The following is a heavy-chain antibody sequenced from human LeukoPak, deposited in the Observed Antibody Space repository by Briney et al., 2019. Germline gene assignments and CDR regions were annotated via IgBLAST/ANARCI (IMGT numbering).Heavy chain of an antibody. D-gene: IGHD3-10*01. V-gene: IGHV4-59*02. Sequence: SETLSLTCSVSGDSVSGYYWSWIRQPPGKGLEWIGYVYQTGHTHYSPSLKSRVTVSLDTSRNKVSLRVSSVTAADTAVYYCARGPNRAYYYGSGSLYGMDVWGQGTPVTVSS. J-gene: IGHJ6*02. CDR1: GDSVSGYY. CDR2: VYQTGHT. CDR3: ARGPNRAYYYGSGSLYGMDV.